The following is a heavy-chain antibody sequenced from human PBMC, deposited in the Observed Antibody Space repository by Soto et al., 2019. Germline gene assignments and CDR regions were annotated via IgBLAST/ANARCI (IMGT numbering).Heavy chain of an antibody. Sequence: GGSLRLSCAASGFTFSNYNMNWVRQAPGKGLEWVSYIPSSRSTIFYAASVKGRFTISRDNAKNSLYLQMNSLRAEDTAVYYCARDRYYDSSGYYDYLGEGT. CDR2: IPSSRSTI. D-gene: IGHD3-22*01. CDR3: ARDRYYDSSGYYDY. J-gene: IGHJ4*02. CDR1: GFTFSNYN. V-gene: IGHV3-48*01.